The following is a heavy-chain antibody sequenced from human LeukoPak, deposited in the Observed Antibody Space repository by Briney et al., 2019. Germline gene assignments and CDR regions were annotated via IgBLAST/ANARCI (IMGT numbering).Heavy chain of an antibody. CDR3: ARYRDSGGRLAFDI. V-gene: IGHV4-31*03. Sequence: SETLSLTCTVSGGSISSDGYYWTWIRQHPGKGLEWIGYIYYSGTTYYNPSLESRVTLSVDTSKNQFSLRLSSVTAADTAVYYCARYRDSGGRLAFDIWGQGTTATVSS. CDR1: GGSISSDGYY. D-gene: IGHD2-15*01. J-gene: IGHJ3*02. CDR2: IYYSGTT.